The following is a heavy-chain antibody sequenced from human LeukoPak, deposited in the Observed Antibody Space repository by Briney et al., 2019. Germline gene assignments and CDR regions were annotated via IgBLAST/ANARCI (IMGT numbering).Heavy chain of an antibody. J-gene: IGHJ4*02. D-gene: IGHD5-24*01. V-gene: IGHV3-7*01. CDR3: ERRAGYRNYFDY. CDR2: IKQDGSEK. Sequence: AGGSLRLSCAASGFTFSSYGMIWVRQAPGKGLEWVSNIKQDGSEKYYVDSVKGRFTISRDNAKNSRYLQMNSLRAEDTAVYYCERRAGYRNYFDYWGQGPVITVSS. CDR1: GFTFSSYG.